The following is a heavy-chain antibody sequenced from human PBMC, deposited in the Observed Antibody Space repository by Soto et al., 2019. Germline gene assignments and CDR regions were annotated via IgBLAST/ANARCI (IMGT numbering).Heavy chain of an antibody. Sequence: SETLSLTXAVSGASISGSYYYWAWLRQSPGKGPEWIGSVFYTGFTSYNPSLESRVSVSVDTSKSQFSLKLSAVTVADTAVYYCATSQKGYNWNYFDHWGQGALVTVSS. D-gene: IGHD1-20*01. CDR1: GASISGSYYY. CDR2: VFYTGFT. J-gene: IGHJ4*02. CDR3: ATSQKGYNWNYFDH. V-gene: IGHV4-39*01.